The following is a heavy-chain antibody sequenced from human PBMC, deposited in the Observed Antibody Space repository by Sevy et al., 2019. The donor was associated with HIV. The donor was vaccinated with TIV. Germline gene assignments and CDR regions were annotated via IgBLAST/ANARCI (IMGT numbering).Heavy chain of an antibody. CDR1: GYTFTGYY. J-gene: IGHJ6*02. CDR2: INPNSGGT. D-gene: IGHD3-10*01. Sequence: ASVKVSCKASGYTFTGYYMHWVRQAPGQGLEWMGRINPNSGGTNDAQKFQGRVTMTRDTSISTAYMELSRLRSDDTAVYYCTRESRGYYYGMDVWGQGTTVTVS. V-gene: IGHV1-2*06. CDR3: TRESRGYYYGMDV.